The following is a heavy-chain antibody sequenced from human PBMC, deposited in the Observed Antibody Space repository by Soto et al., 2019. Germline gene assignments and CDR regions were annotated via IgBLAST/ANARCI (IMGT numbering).Heavy chain of an antibody. J-gene: IGHJ4*02. CDR1: GDSVSSNSAA. D-gene: IGHD6-13*01. CDR2: TYYRSKWYN. V-gene: IGHV6-1*01. Sequence: SQTLSLTCAISGDSVSSNSAAWNWIRQSPSRGLEWLGRTYYRSKWYNDYAVSVKSRITINPDTSKNQFSLQLNSVTPEDTAVYYCAGARSTWGSTCYFHYWAQGTLVTVSS. CDR3: AGARSTWGSTCYFHY.